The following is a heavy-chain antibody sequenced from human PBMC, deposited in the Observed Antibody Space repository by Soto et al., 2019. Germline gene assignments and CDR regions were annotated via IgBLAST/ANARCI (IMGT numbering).Heavy chain of an antibody. J-gene: IGHJ4*02. V-gene: IGHV2-5*02. D-gene: IGHD2-8*01. CDR1: GFSLSTSGVG. CDR2: IYWDDDK. Sequence: SGPTLVNPTQTLTLTCTFSGFSLSTSGVGVGWIRQPPGKALEWLALIYWDDDKRYSPSLKSRLTITKNTSKNQVVLTMTNMDPVDTATYYCALYLLPQLRVVQWGQGTLVTVSS. CDR3: ALYLLPQLRVVQ.